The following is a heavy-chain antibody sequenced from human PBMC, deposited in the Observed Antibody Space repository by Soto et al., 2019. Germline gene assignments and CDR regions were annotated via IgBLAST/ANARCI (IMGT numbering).Heavy chain of an antibody. Sequence: ASVKVSCKASGYTFTSYGISWVRQAPGQGLEWMGWISAYNGNTNYAQKLQGRVTMTTDTSTSTAYMELRSLRSDDTAVYYCARVNIVVVTAILPYYYGMDVWGQGTTVTVSS. J-gene: IGHJ6*02. D-gene: IGHD2-21*02. CDR2: ISAYNGNT. CDR1: GYTFTSYG. V-gene: IGHV1-18*04. CDR3: ARVNIVVVTAILPYYYGMDV.